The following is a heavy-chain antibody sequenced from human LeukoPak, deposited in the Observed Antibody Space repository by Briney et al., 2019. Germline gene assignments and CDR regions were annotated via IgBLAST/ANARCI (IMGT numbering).Heavy chain of an antibody. Sequence: PSETLSLTCTVSGGSISSSSYYWSWIRQPPGKGLEWIGYIYYSGSTNYNPSLKSRVTISVDTSKNQFSLKLSSVTAADTAVYYCARTTSQTGDVDYWGQGTLVTVSS. V-gene: IGHV4-61*01. CDR2: IYYSGST. D-gene: IGHD7-27*01. J-gene: IGHJ4*02. CDR1: GGSISSSSYY. CDR3: ARTTSQTGDVDY.